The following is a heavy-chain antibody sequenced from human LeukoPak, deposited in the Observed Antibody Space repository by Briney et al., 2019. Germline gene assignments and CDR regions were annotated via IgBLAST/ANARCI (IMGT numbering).Heavy chain of an antibody. Sequence: ASVKVSCKASGYTFSDYDINWVRQATGQGLEWLGWINPNSGNAGYAQKFQGRVTMTRNTSISTAYMELSSLRSEDTAVYYCARALAWGGSSYSYYYMDVWDKGTTVTVSS. CDR2: INPNSGNA. CDR1: GYTFSDYD. D-gene: IGHD1-26*01. CDR3: ARALAWGGSSYSYYYMDV. J-gene: IGHJ6*03. V-gene: IGHV1-8*01.